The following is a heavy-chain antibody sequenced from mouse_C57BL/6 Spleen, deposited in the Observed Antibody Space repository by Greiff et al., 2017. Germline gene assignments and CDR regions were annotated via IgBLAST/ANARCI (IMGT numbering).Heavy chain of an antibody. V-gene: IGHV3-6*01. D-gene: IGHD1-1*01. CDR2: ISYDGSN. CDR3: APLLLRWYFDV. CDR1: GYSITSGYY. J-gene: IGHJ1*03. Sequence: DVQLQQSGPGLVKPSQSLSLTCSVTGYSITSGYYWNWIRQFPGNKLEWMGYISYDGSNNYNPSLKNRISITRDTSKNQFFLKLNSVTTEDTATYYCAPLLLRWYFDVWGTGTTVTVSS.